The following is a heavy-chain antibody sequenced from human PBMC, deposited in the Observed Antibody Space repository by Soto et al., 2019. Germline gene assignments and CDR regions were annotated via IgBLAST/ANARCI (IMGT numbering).Heavy chain of an antibody. V-gene: IGHV1-69*13. CDR2: IIPIYGTT. D-gene: IGHD3-22*01. CDR3: ARGYYYDSSGYGVDI. J-gene: IGHJ3*02. CDR1: GYTFTSYG. Sequence: GASVKVSCKASGYTFTSYGISWVRQAPGQGLEWMGGIIPIYGTTNYAQKFQGRVTITADESTSTAYMELSSLRSEDTSVYYCARGYYYDSSGYGVDIWGQGTMVTVSS.